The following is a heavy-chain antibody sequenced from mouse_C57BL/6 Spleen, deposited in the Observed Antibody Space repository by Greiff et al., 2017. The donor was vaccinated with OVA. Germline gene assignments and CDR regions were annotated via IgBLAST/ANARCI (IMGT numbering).Heavy chain of an antibody. V-gene: IGHV1-15*01. Sequence: QVQLQQSGAELVRPGASVTLSCKASGYTFTDYEMHWVKQTPVHGLEWIGAIDPETGGTAYNQKFKGKAILTADKSSSTAYMELRSLTSEDSAVYYCTGRRDYGYDVWYFDVWGTGTTVTVSS. CDR2: IDPETGGT. D-gene: IGHD2-2*01. J-gene: IGHJ1*03. CDR3: TGRRDYGYDVWYFDV. CDR1: GYTFTDYE.